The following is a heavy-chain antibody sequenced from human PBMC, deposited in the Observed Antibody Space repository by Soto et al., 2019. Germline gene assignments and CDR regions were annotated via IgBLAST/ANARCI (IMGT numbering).Heavy chain of an antibody. D-gene: IGHD6-13*01. V-gene: IGHV3-7*03. J-gene: IGHJ6*02. CDR2: IKQDGSEK. CDR1: GFTFSIYW. CDR3: ARRDRSSWRGTYYYYGMDV. Sequence: GGALRLSXAASGFTFSIYWMSWVRQAPGKGLEWVANIKQDGSEKYYVDSLKGRFTISRDNAKNSLYLQMNSLRAEDTAVYYCARRDRSSWRGTYYYYGMDVWGQGTTVTVSS.